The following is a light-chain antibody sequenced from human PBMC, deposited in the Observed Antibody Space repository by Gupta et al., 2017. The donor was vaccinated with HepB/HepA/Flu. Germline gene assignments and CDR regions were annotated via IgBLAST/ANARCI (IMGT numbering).Light chain of an antibody. CDR1: QGISSS. CDR3: QQTDRTPYT. CDR2: RAF. V-gene: IGKV1-39*01. J-gene: IGKJ2*01. Sequence: DIQMTQSPSSLSASVGDRVTITCRASQGISSSLSWYQQKPGTAPKLLIYRAFSVQSGVPSRFSGSGSGTDFTLTITSLQPEDSATYFCQQTDRTPYTFGQGTQLEIK.